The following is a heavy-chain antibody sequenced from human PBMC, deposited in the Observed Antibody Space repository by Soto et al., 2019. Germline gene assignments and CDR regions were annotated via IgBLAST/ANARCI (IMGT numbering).Heavy chain of an antibody. J-gene: IGHJ4*02. CDR1: GGNIISGDYY. D-gene: IGHD3-3*01. CDR2: IYYSGST. CDR3: ARVRTIFGVVTPRYYFDY. Sequence: SVTMSVTCTVAGGNIISGDYYWSWIRQPPGKGLEWIGYIYYSGSTYYNPSLKSRVTISVDTSKNQFSLKLSSVTAADTAVYYCARVRTIFGVVTPRYYFDYWGQGTLVTVSS. V-gene: IGHV4-30-4*01.